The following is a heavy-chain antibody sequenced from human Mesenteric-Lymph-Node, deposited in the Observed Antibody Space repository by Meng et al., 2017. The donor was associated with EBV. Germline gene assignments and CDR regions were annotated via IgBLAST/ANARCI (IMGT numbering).Heavy chain of an antibody. D-gene: IGHD4-17*01. Sequence: QVHRVQSGTGLKEPGAAVGVSCKASGYTFTDYAMNWVRQAPGQGLEWMGWIDTNTGDPTYAQGFTGRFVFSLDTSVSTAYLQISSLKSEDTAVYYCARAAGDDYGDYFDYWGQEPWSPSPQ. CDR1: GYTFTDYA. J-gene: IGHJ4*01. CDR3: ARAAGDDYGDYFDY. CDR2: IDTNTGDP. V-gene: IGHV7-4-1*02.